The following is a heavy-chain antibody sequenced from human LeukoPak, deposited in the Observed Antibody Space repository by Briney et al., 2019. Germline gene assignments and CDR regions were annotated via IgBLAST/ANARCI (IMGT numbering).Heavy chain of an antibody. CDR3: ARDLVAAAGTFDY. V-gene: IGHV4-59*01. CDR1: GGSISSYY. D-gene: IGHD6-13*01. CDR2: IFYTGST. J-gene: IGHJ4*02. Sequence: SETLSLTRTVSGGSISSYYWSWIRQPPGKGLEWIGNIFYTGSTKYNPSLKSRVTISVDTSKNQFSLKLSSVTAADTAVYYCARDLVAAAGTFDYWGQGTLVTVSS.